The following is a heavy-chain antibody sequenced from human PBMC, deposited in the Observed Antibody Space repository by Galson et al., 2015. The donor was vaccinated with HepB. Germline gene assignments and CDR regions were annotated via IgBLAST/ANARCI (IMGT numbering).Heavy chain of an antibody. CDR3: ARDRMVRGIMGYYYYYGLDV. V-gene: IGHV3-7*01. D-gene: IGHD3-10*01. J-gene: IGHJ6*02. CDR2: IKQDGSEK. CDR1: GFTFIRYC. Sequence: SLRLSCAASGFTFIRYCMSWVRQAPGKGLEWVANIKQDGSEKYYVDSVKGRFTISRDNAKNSLYLQMNSLRAEDTAVYYCARDRMVRGIMGYYYYYGLDVWGQGTTVTVSS.